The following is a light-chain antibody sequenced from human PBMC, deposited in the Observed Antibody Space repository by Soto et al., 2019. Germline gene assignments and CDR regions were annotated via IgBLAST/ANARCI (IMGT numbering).Light chain of an antibody. CDR2: EVS. CDR1: SSDVGGYNY. CDR3: SSYTSNSTLYV. J-gene: IGLJ1*01. V-gene: IGLV2-14*01. Sequence: QSALTQPASVSGSPGQSITISCTGTSSDVGGYNYVSWYQQHPGKAPKLMIYEVSNRPSGVSNRFSGSKSVNTASLTISGLQAEDEADYYCSSYTSNSTLYVFGTGTKVTVL.